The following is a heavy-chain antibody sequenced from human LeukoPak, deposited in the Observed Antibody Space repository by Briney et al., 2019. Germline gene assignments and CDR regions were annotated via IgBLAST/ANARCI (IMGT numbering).Heavy chain of an antibody. D-gene: IGHD1-26*01. Sequence: GASVQVSCKASGFTFTRSAVQWVRQARGQRLEWIGWIVVGSGNTNYAQKFQERVTITRDMSTSTAYMELSSLRSEDTAVYYCAAVLIVGATTVDHWGQGTLVTVSS. V-gene: IGHV1-58*01. J-gene: IGHJ4*02. CDR1: GFTFTRSA. CDR3: AAVLIVGATTVDH. CDR2: IVVGSGNT.